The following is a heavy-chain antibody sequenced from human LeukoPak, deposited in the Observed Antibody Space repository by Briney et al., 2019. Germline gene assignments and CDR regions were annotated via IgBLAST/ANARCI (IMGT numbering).Heavy chain of an antibody. CDR3: ARVSSDSSGYYPYHFDY. V-gene: IGHV1-69*04. D-gene: IGHD3-22*01. Sequence: ASVKVSCKASGGTFSSYAISWVRQAPGQGLEWMGRIIPIFGIANYAQKFQGRVTITADKSTSTAYMELSSLRSEDTAVYYCARVSSDSSGYYPYHFDYWGQGTLVTVSS. CDR2: IIPIFGIA. CDR1: GGTFSSYA. J-gene: IGHJ4*02.